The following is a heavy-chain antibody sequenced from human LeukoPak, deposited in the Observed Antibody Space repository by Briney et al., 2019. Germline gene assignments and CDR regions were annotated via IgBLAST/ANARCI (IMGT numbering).Heavy chain of an antibody. D-gene: IGHD2-21*01. J-gene: IGHJ6*02. Sequence: PGGSLRLSCAASGFTVSSNYMSWVRQAPGKGLEWVSVIYSGGSTYYADSVKGRFTISRDNSKNTLYLQMNNLRAEDTAVYYCARIPDYYYYGMDVWGQGTTVTVSS. V-gene: IGHV3-53*01. CDR2: IYSGGST. CDR1: GFTVSSNY. CDR3: ARIPDYYYYGMDV.